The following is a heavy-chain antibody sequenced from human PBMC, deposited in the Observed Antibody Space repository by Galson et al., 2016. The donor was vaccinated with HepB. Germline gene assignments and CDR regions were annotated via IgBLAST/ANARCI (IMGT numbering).Heavy chain of an antibody. J-gene: IGHJ6*02. CDR2: IHFDGFNT. CDR3: VTEGYYGMDV. CDR1: GFTFSSYL. Sequence: SLRLSCAASGFTFSSYLMHWVRQAPGKGLVWASRIHFDGFNTIYADSVKGRFTISRDNAKNTLYLQMNSLRAEDTAVYYCVTEGYYGMDVWGQGTTVTVSS. V-gene: IGHV3-74*01.